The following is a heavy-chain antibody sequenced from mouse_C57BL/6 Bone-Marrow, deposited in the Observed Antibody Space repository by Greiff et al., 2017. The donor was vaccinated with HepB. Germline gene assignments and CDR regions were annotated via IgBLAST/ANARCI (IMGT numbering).Heavy chain of an antibody. J-gene: IGHJ4*01. CDR2: IWRGGST. D-gene: IGHD1-1*01. Sequence: QVQLQQSGPGLVQPSQSLSITCTVSGFSLTSYGVHWVRQSPGKGLEWLGVIWRGGSTDYNAAFMSRLSITKDNSKSQVFFKMNSLQADDTAIYYCAIYYYGSSYNYAMDYWGQGTSVTVSS. V-gene: IGHV2-5*01. CDR3: AIYYYGSSYNYAMDY. CDR1: GFSLTSYG.